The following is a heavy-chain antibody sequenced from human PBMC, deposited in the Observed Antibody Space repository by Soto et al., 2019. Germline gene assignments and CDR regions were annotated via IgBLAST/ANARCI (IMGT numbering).Heavy chain of an antibody. D-gene: IGHD2-8*01. CDR3: ARDFFSGGVFDI. V-gene: IGHV4-59*01. J-gene: IGHJ3*02. CDR1: GGSISSYY. CDR2: MYYSGST. Sequence: SETLSLTCTVSGGSISSYYWSWIRQPPGKGLEWIGYMYYSGSTNYNPSLKSRVTISVDTSKNQFSLKLSSVTAADTAVYYCARDFFSGGVFDIWGQGTMVTVSS.